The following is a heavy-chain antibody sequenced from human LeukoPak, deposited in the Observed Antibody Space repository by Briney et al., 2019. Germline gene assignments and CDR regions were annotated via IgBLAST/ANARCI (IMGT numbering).Heavy chain of an antibody. CDR2: ISSSSNYI. V-gene: IGHV3-21*01. J-gene: IGHJ4*02. CDR3: AKDYSSGRPYYFDY. Sequence: PGGSLRLSCTASGFTFSSYSMNCIRQAPGKGLEWVSSISSSSNYIYYADSVKGRFTISRDNAKNSLYLQMNSLRTEDTAVYYCAKDYSSGRPYYFDYWGQGTLVTVSS. CDR1: GFTFSSYS. D-gene: IGHD3-22*01.